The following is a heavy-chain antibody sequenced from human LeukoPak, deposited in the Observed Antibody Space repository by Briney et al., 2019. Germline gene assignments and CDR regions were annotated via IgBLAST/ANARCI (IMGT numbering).Heavy chain of an antibody. D-gene: IGHD2-2*01. J-gene: IGHJ6*03. CDR2: IIPIFGTA. Sequence: SVKVSCKASGGTFSSYAISWVRQAPGQGLEWMGGIIPIFGTANYAQKFQGRVTITADESTSTAYMELSSLRSEDTAVYYCARAVVVPAAPPYYYYYYMDVWGKGTTVTVSS. CDR3: ARAVVVPAAPPYYYYYYMDV. V-gene: IGHV1-69*13. CDR1: GGTFSSYA.